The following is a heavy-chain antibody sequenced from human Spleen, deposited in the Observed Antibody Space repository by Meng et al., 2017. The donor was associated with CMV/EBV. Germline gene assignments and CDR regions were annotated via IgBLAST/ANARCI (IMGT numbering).Heavy chain of an antibody. CDR3: ARGLVGATPRAFDY. D-gene: IGHD1-26*01. Sequence: SETLSLTCTVSGGSVRSSTYYWSWIRQPPGKGLEWIGEINHSGSTNYNPSLKSRVTISVDTSKNQFSLKLSSVTAADTAVYYCARGLVGATPRAFDYWGQGTLVTVSS. V-gene: IGHV4-39*07. CDR2: INHSGST. CDR1: GGSVRSSTYY. J-gene: IGHJ4*02.